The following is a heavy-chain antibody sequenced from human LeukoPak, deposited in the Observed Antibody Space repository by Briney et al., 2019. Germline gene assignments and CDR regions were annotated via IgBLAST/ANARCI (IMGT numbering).Heavy chain of an antibody. J-gene: IGHJ4*02. D-gene: IGHD3-10*01. CDR3: AKDYPLGYYGPNSLY. Sequence: PGGSLRLSCAASGFTFSSYWMSWVRQAPGKGLEWVAIIKQDGSDKYYVDSVKGRFTISRDNSKNTLYLQMNSLRAEDTAVYYCAKDYPLGYYGPNSLYWGQGTLVTVSS. CDR2: IKQDGSDK. V-gene: IGHV3-7*01. CDR1: GFTFSSYW.